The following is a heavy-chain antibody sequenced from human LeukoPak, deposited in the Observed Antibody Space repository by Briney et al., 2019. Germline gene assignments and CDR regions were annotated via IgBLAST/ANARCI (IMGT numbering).Heavy chain of an antibody. D-gene: IGHD1-26*01. Sequence: GGSLRLSCAASGFTFSNYNMNWVRQAPGKGLEWVSSISSSSTYIFYADSVKGRFAISRDNAKNSLYLQMSSLRAEDTAVYYCARYSGTYRDYWDQGTLVTVSS. CDR2: ISSSSTYI. CDR3: ARYSGTYRDY. J-gene: IGHJ4*02. CDR1: GFTFSNYN. V-gene: IGHV3-21*01.